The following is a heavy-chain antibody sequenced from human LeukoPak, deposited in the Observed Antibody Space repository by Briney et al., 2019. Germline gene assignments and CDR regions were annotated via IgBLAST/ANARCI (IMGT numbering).Heavy chain of an antibody. D-gene: IGHD6-13*01. Sequence: GGSLRLSCAASGFTVSSNYMSWVRQAPGKRLEWVSVIYSGGSTYYADSVKGRFTISRDNSKNTLYLQMNSLRAEDTAVYYCARARAGAGTFSFDYWGQGTLVTVSS. J-gene: IGHJ4*02. CDR2: IYSGGST. CDR1: GFTVSSNY. CDR3: ARARAGAGTFSFDY. V-gene: IGHV3-53*01.